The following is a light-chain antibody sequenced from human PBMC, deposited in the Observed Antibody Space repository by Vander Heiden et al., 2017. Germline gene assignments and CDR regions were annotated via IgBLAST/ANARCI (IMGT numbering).Light chain of an antibody. CDR1: TSNIGAGYD. Sequence: SVLTHPPPVAGAPGQRVTISSAGSTSNIGAGYDVPWDQQLPGTAPNLLIYGNSNRPSGVPDRFSGSKSATSASLAITGLQAEDEADYYCQSYDSSLSGSVFGGGTKLTVL. CDR3: QSYDSSLSGSV. J-gene: IGLJ3*02. V-gene: IGLV1-40*01. CDR2: GNS.